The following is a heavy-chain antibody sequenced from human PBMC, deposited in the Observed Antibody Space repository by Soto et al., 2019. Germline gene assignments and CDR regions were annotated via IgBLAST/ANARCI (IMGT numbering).Heavy chain of an antibody. CDR1: GGTFSSYA. Sequence: QVQLVQSGAEVKKPGSSVKVSCKASGGTFSSYAISWVRQAPGQGLEWMGGIIPIFGTANYAQKFQGRVTITADEPTSTAYMELSSLRSEDTAVYYCARDMVLQEKSAFDIWGQGTMVTVSS. V-gene: IGHV1-69*01. CDR3: ARDMVLQEKSAFDI. D-gene: IGHD3-10*01. J-gene: IGHJ3*02. CDR2: IIPIFGTA.